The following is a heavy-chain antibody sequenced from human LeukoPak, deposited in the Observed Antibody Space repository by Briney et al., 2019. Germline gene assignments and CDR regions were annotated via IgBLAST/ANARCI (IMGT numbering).Heavy chain of an antibody. D-gene: IGHD1-26*01. V-gene: IGHV4-38-2*02. Sequence: SETLSLTCTVSGYSISSGYFWGWIRQPPGMGLEWIGSIHFSGSTYYNPSLKSRVTILVDTSKNQFSLKLSSVSAADTAVYYCARRSGTYHAFDIWGQGTMVTVSS. CDR2: IHFSGST. CDR3: ARRSGTYHAFDI. J-gene: IGHJ3*02. CDR1: GYSISSGYF.